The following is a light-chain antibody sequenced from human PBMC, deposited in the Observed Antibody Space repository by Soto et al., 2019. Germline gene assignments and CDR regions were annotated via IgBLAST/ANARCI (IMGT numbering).Light chain of an antibody. CDR3: QQYRTYWT. CDR1: PSIDTW. V-gene: IGKV1-5*03. Sequence: DIQMTQSPSTLSASVGDRVIITCRASPSIDTWLAWYQQKPGKVPKVLIYKASTLESGVPSRFSGSQSGTEFTLTISSLQPDDFATYYCQQYRTYWTFGQGTKVEIK. J-gene: IGKJ1*01. CDR2: KAS.